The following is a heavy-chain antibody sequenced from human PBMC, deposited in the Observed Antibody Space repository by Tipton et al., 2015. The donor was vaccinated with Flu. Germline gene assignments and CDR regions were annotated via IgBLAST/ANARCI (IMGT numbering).Heavy chain of an antibody. D-gene: IGHD4-17*01. J-gene: IGHJ4*02. CDR2: IYTSGST. Sequence: TLSLTCTVSGGSISSGSYYWSWIRQPARKGLEWIGRIYTSGSTNYNPSLKSRVTISVDTSKNQFSLKLSSVTAADTAVYYCASRLNGDVDYWGQGTLVTVSS. CDR3: ASRLNGDVDY. V-gene: IGHV4-61*02. CDR1: GGSISSGSYY.